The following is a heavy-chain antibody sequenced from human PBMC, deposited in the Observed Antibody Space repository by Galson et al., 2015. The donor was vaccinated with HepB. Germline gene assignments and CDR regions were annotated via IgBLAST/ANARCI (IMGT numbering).Heavy chain of an antibody. CDR3: AGRISLVRGIITKPDYYYGKDV. CDR1: EFTFSSYW. CDR2: INPDGSEK. D-gene: IGHD3-10*01. V-gene: IGHV3-7*03. J-gene: IGHJ6*02. Sequence: SLRLSCAASEFTFSSYWMNWVRQAPVKGLEWVANINPDGSEKYYVASLKGRLNISRDNAKNSLYLQMDSLRAEDTAVYYCAGRISLVRGIITKPDYYYGKDVWGQGTTVTVAS.